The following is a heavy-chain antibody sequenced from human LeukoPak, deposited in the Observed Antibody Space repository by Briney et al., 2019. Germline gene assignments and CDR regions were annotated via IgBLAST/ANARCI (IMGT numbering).Heavy chain of an antibody. D-gene: IGHD2-2*01. CDR2: ITTSGGTT. CDR3: AKPPDCSSTGCYPYYYYGMDV. J-gene: IGHJ6*02. V-gene: IGHV3-23*01. Sequence: GGSLRLSCAASGFTFSSSAMNWVRQAPGQGLEWVSAITTSGGTTYYADSVRGRFTISRDNSKNTLYLQMNSLRAEDTAVYYCAKPPDCSSTGCYPYYYYGMDVWGQGTTVTVSS. CDR1: GFTFSSSA.